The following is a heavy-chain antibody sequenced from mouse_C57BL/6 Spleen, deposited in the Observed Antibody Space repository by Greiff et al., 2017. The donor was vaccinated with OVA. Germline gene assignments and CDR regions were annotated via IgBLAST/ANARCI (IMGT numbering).Heavy chain of an antibody. J-gene: IGHJ2*01. Sequence: QVQLQQSGAELVRPGTSVKMSCKASGYTFTNYGIGWAKQRPRHGLEWIGDIYPGGGYTNSNEKFTGKGQLTADKSSSTAYMQFSSLTSEDSAIYYCAKANWDPYYFDYWGQGTTLTVSS. CDR1: GYTFTNYG. V-gene: IGHV1-63*01. D-gene: IGHD4-1*01. CDR3: AKANWDPYYFDY. CDR2: IYPGGGYT.